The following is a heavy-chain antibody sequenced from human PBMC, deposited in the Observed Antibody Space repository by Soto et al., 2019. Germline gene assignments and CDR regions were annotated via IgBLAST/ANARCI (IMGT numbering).Heavy chain of an antibody. D-gene: IGHD3-22*01. J-gene: IGHJ4*02. Sequence: SETLSLTCTVSGGSISSGGYYWSWIRQHPGKGLEWIGYIYYSGSTYYNPSLKSRVTISVDTSKNQFSLKLSSVTAADTAVYYCARGKPPPIVVAIFGGFDYWGQGTLVTVSS. CDR2: IYYSGST. CDR1: GGSISSGGYY. V-gene: IGHV4-31*03. CDR3: ARGKPPPIVVAIFGGFDY.